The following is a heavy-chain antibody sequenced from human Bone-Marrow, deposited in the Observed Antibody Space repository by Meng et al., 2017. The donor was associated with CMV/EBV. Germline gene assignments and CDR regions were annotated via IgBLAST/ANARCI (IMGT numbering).Heavy chain of an antibody. CDR3: ARCPVDGATGYYYYYGMDV. Sequence: ASVKVSCKASGYTFTGYYMHWVRQAPGQGLEWMGIINPSGGSTSYAQKFQGRVTMTRDTSTSTVYMELSSLRSEDTAVYYCARCPVDGATGYYYYYGMDVWGQGTTVTVSS. CDR1: GYTFTGYY. V-gene: IGHV1-46*01. CDR2: INPSGGST. D-gene: IGHD4-23*01. J-gene: IGHJ6*02.